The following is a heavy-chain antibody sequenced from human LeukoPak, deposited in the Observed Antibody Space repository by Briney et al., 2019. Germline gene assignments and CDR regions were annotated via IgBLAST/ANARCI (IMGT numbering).Heavy chain of an antibody. Sequence: ASVKVSCKVSGYTLTELSMHWVRQAPGKGLEWMGGFDPEDGETIYAQKFQGRVTMTEDTSTDTAYMELSSLRSEDTAVYYCATHILAAASFDIWGQGTMVTVSS. J-gene: IGHJ3*02. CDR2: FDPEDGET. CDR3: ATHILAAASFDI. V-gene: IGHV1-24*01. CDR1: GYTLTELS. D-gene: IGHD2-21*01.